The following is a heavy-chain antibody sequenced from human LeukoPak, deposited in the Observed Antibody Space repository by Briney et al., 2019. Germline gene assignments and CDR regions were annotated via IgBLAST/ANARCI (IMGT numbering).Heavy chain of an antibody. CDR2: ISYDGSNK. CDR3: ARDSSIAAAGTLDY. D-gene: IGHD6-13*01. Sequence: PGGSLRLSCAASGFTVSSYAMHWVRQAPGKGLEWVAVISYDGSNKYYADSVKGRFTISRDNSKNTLYLQMNSLRAEDTAVYYCARDSSIAAAGTLDYWGQETLVTVSS. J-gene: IGHJ4*02. V-gene: IGHV3-30*04. CDR1: GFTVSSYA.